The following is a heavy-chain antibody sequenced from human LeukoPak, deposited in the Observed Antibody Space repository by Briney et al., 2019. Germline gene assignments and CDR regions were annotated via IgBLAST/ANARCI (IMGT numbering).Heavy chain of an antibody. CDR3: ARVSGSQAYYYYYYYMDV. CDR2: ISYDGSNT. J-gene: IGHJ6*03. Sequence: GGSLRLSCAASGFTFSRYAMHWVRQAPGKGLEWVAFISYDGSNTYYADSAKGRFTISRDNSKNTLYLQMNSLRAEDTAVYYCARVSGSQAYYYYYYYMDVWGKGTTVTVSS. V-gene: IGHV3-30*04. D-gene: IGHD3-10*01. CDR1: GFTFSRYA.